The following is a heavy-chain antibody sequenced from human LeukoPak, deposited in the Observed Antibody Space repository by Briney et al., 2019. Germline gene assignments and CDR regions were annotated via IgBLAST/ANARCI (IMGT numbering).Heavy chain of an antibody. V-gene: IGHV4-59*01. Sequence: SETLSLTCTVSGGSISRYYWSWIRQPPGKGLEWIGYIYYSGSTNYNPSLKSRVTISVDTSKNQFSLKLSSVTAADTAVYYCARDRYILWFDYWGQGTLVTVSS. CDR2: IYYSGST. D-gene: IGHD2-21*01. J-gene: IGHJ4*02. CDR3: ARDRYILWFDY. CDR1: GGSISRYY.